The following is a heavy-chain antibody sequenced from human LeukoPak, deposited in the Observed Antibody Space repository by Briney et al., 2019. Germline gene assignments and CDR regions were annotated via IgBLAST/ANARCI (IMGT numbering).Heavy chain of an antibody. J-gene: IGHJ4*02. Sequence: GGSLRLSCAASGFTFSSYWMHWVCQAPGKGLVWVSRINSDGSSTSYADSVKGRFTISRDNAKNTLYLQMNSLRAEDTAVYYCARDPDTYYYDSSGSNYWGQGTLVTVSS. D-gene: IGHD3-22*01. CDR2: INSDGSST. CDR1: GFTFSSYW. V-gene: IGHV3-74*01. CDR3: ARDPDTYYYDSSGSNY.